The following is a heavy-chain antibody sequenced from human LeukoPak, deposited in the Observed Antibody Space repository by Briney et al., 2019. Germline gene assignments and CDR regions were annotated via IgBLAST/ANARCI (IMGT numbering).Heavy chain of an antibody. D-gene: IGHD3-3*01. CDR3: ARDPNYDFWTAYYMDV. V-gene: IGHV3-30*01. J-gene: IGHJ6*03. Sequence: GGSLRLSCAASGFTFSGYAMHRVRQAPGKGLEWVAVISYDGSNKYYADSVKGRFTISRDNSKNTLYLQMNSLRAEDTAVYYCARDPNYDFWTAYYMDVWGKGTTVTVSS. CDR2: ISYDGSNK. CDR1: GFTFSGYA.